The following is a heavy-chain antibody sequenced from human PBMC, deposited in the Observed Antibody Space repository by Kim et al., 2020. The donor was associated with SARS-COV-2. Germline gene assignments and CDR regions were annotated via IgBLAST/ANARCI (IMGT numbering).Heavy chain of an antibody. CDR1: GYTFTSYD. J-gene: IGHJ4*02. CDR2: IIPIFGTA. CDR3: ARVRVGGYYDILTGYGGVFDY. Sequence: SVKVSCKASGYTFTSYDINWVRQAPGQGLEWMGGIIPIFGTANYAQKFQGRVTITADESTSTAYMELSSLRSEDTAVYYCARVRVGGYYDILTGYGGVFDYWGQGTLVTVSS. V-gene: IGHV1-69*13. D-gene: IGHD3-9*01.